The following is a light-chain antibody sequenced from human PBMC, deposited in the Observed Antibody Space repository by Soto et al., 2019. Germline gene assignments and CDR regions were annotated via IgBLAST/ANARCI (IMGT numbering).Light chain of an antibody. CDR1: RSDVGGYNY. V-gene: IGLV2-8*01. CDR2: EVS. Sequence: QSALTQPPSASGSPGQSVTIAWTVTRSDVGGYNYVSWYQQHPGKAPKLMIYEVSKRPSGVPDRFSGSKSGNTASLTVSGLQAEDEADYYCSSYAGSTVVFGGGTKLTVL. J-gene: IGLJ2*01. CDR3: SSYAGSTVV.